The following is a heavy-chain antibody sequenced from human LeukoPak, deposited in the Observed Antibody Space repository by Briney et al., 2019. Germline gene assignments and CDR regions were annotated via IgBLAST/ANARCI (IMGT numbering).Heavy chain of an antibody. CDR2: ITGSGVTT. V-gene: IGHV3-23*01. D-gene: IGHD3-3*01. Sequence: PGGSLRLSCAASGFAFSGYAMTWVRQPPGRGLEWVSGITGSGVTTYYADSVKGRFTISRDNSKNTLYLQMNSLRAEDTAVYYCAKGWLLSYFDYWGQGTLVTVSS. CDR3: AKGWLLSYFDY. CDR1: GFAFSGYA. J-gene: IGHJ4*02.